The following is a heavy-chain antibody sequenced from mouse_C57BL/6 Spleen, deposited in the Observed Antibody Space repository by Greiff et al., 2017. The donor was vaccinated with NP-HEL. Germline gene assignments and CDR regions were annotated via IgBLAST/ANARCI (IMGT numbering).Heavy chain of an antibody. CDR3: TRYDCDDYFDY. CDR2: INYDGSST. V-gene: IGHV5-16*01. CDR1: GFTFSDYY. D-gene: IGHD2-4*01. Sequence: DVKLVESEGGLVQPGSSMKLSCTASGFTFSDYYMAWVRQVPEKGLEWVANINYDGSSTYYLDSLKSRFTISRDNAKNILYLQMSSLKSEDTATYYCTRYDCDDYFDYWGKGTTLTVST. J-gene: IGHJ2*01.